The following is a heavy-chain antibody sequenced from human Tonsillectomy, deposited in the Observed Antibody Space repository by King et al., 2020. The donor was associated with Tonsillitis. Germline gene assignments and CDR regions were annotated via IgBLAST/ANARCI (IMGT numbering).Heavy chain of an antibody. CDR2: INLSGST. CDR1: GGSFSGYY. J-gene: IGHJ5*02. D-gene: IGHD2-2*01. Sequence: VQLQQWGAGLLKPSETLSLTCAVYGGSFSGYYWSWIRPPPGKGLEWIGEINLSGSTNYNPSLKSRVTISVDTSTNQISLKLSSVTAADTAVYYCARQGCSSTSCYEAWFDPWGQGTLVTVSS. V-gene: IGHV4-34*01. CDR3: ARQGCSSTSCYEAWFDP.